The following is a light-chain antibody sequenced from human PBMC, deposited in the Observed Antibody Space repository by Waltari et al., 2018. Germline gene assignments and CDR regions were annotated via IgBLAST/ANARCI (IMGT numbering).Light chain of an antibody. CDR3: QHHVRLPAT. Sequence: IVLTQSPGTLSLSPGGRATLSCRASQNLGHYLAWYQQKPGQAPRLLIYGTSTRAAGIPDRFSGSGSGADFSLTITRLEPEDFAVYYCQHHVRLPATFGQGTKV. V-gene: IGKV3-20*01. CDR2: GTS. J-gene: IGKJ1*01. CDR1: QNLGHY.